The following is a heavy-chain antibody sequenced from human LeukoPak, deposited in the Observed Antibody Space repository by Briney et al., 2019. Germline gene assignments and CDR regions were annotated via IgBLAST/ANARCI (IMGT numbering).Heavy chain of an antibody. CDR2: ISWNSGSI. V-gene: IGHV3-9*01. Sequence: GGSLRLSCAASGFTFDDYAMHWVRQAPGKGLEWVSGISWNSGSIGYADSVKGRFTISRDNAKNSLYLQMNSLRAEDTALYYCAKDSSYYYGSGSPGRGIFDYWGQGTLVTVSS. D-gene: IGHD3-10*01. CDR3: AKDSSYYYGSGSPGRGIFDY. CDR1: GFTFDDYA. J-gene: IGHJ4*02.